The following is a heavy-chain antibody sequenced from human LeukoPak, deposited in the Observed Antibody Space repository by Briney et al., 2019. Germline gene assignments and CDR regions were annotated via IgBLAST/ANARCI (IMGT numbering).Heavy chain of an antibody. V-gene: IGHV1-46*01. J-gene: IGHJ5*02. CDR2: INPSGGST. CDR3: ASAPRYSSSWPNNWFDP. Sequence: GASVKVSCKASGYTFTSYYMHWVRQAPGQGLEWMGIINPSGGSTSYAQEFQGRVTMTRDMSTSTVYMELSSLRSEDTAVYYCASAPRYSSSWPNNWFDPWGQGTLVTVSS. CDR1: GYTFTSYY. D-gene: IGHD6-13*01.